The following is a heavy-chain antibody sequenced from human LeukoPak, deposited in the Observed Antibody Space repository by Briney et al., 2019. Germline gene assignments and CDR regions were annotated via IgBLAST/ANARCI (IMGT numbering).Heavy chain of an antibody. CDR1: VFRFSGFW. J-gene: IGHJ4*02. CDR2: IKEDGRDT. CDR3: TRDPPHGVYDSSDTPFDY. V-gene: IGHV3-7*01. Sequence: GGSLRLSCAASVFRFSGFWMSWVRQAPGKVLEWVANIKEDGRDTYYVDSVKGRFTISRDNAKNSVYLQMSSLRDEDTAVYYCTRDPPHGVYDSSDTPFDYWGQGTLVTVSS. D-gene: IGHD3-22*01.